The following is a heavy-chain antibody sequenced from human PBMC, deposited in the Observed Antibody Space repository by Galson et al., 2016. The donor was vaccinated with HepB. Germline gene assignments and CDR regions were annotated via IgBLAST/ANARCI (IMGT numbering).Heavy chain of an antibody. V-gene: IGHV3-7*01. CDR1: GFTFSNSW. J-gene: IGHJ5*02. CDR2: IKNDGSQK. Sequence: SLRLSCAASGFTFSNSWMSWVRQAPGKGLEWVANIKNDGSQKYYVDSVKGRFTIPRDNGKNSLYLQMGSLRAEDTAVYYCARGDCSSSTCYVIWFDPWGQGTLVTVSS. D-gene: IGHD2-2*01. CDR3: ARGDCSSSTCYVIWFDP.